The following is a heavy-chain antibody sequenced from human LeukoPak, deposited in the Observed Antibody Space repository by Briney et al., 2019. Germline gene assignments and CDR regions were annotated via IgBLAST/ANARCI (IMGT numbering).Heavy chain of an antibody. V-gene: IGHV1-2*06. D-gene: IGHD1-7*01. CDR3: ARSGGITGTTSGDYYGMDV. J-gene: IGHJ6*02. CDR1: GYTLTDYY. CDR2: INPNSGGT. Sequence: ASVKVSCKASGYTLTDYYMHWVRQAPGQGLEWMGRINPNSGGTNYAQKFQGRVTMTRDTSISTVYMELSRLRSDDTAVYYCARSGGITGTTSGDYYGMDVWGQGTTVTVSS.